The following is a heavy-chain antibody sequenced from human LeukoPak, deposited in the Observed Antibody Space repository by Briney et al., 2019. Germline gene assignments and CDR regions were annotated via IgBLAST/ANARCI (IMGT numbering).Heavy chain of an antibody. CDR2: IYYSGST. J-gene: IGHJ4*02. CDR1: GGSISSYY. V-gene: IGHV4-59*12. Sequence: PSETLSLTCTVSGGSISSYYWSWIRQPPGKGLEWIGYIYYSGSTYYNPSLKSRVTISVDTSKNQFSLKLSSVTAADTAVYYCARGDIAMVRGVIPYFDYWGQGTLVTVSS. CDR3: ARGDIAMVRGVIPYFDY. D-gene: IGHD3-10*01.